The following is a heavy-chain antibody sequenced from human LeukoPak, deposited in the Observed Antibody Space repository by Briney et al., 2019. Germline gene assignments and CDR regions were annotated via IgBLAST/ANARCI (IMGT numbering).Heavy chain of an antibody. CDR3: AKDPSGGIAVAAFTFDY. Sequence: PGGSLRLSCAASGFTFSSYWMSWVRQAPGKGLEWVANIKQDGSEKYYVDSVKGRFTISRDNSKNTLYLQMNSLRAEDTAVYYCAKDPSGGIAVAAFTFDYWGQGTLVTVSS. J-gene: IGHJ4*02. D-gene: IGHD6-19*01. V-gene: IGHV3-7*03. CDR2: IKQDGSEK. CDR1: GFTFSSYW.